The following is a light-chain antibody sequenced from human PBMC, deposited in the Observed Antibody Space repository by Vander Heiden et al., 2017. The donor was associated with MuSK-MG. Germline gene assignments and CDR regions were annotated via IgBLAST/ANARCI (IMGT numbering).Light chain of an antibody. J-gene: IGKJ1*01. CDR2: KSS. V-gene: IGKV1-5*03. Sequence: DIQMTQSPSTVSAFVGDRVTITCRASKSIGRYLAWYQQKPGKAPKVLISKSSTLESGVPSRFRGSASGTEFTLTIRILQPDDIAIYYCQQYSNYWTFGQGTKVEI. CDR3: QQYSNYWT. CDR1: KSIGRY.